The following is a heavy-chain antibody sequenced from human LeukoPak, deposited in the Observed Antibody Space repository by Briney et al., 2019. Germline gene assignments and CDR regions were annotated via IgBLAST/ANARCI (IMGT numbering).Heavy chain of an antibody. J-gene: IGHJ4*02. V-gene: IGHV3-21*01. CDR1: GFTVSSNY. D-gene: IGHD6-6*01. Sequence: GGSLRLSCAASGFTVSSNYMNWVRQAPGKGLEWVSSISSSSSYIYYADSVKGRFTISRDNAKNSLYLQMNSLRAEDTAVYYCARGGARAARTGFDYWGQGTLVTVSS. CDR2: ISSSSSYI. CDR3: ARGGARAARTGFDY.